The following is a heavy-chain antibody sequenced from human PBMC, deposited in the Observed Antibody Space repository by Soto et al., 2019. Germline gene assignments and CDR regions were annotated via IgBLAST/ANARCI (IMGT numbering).Heavy chain of an antibody. D-gene: IGHD6-6*01. CDR2: ISYDGSNK. CDR3: ERALAARENDY. Sequence: PGGSLRLSCATSGFTFSSYAMHWVRQAPGKGLEWVAVISYDGSNKYYADSVKGRFTISRDNSKNTLYLQMNSLRAEDTAVYYCERALAARENDYWGQGTLVTVSS. CDR1: GFTFSSYA. J-gene: IGHJ4*02. V-gene: IGHV3-30-3*01.